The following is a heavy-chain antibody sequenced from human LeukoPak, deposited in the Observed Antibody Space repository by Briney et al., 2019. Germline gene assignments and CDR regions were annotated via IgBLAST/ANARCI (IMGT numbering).Heavy chain of an antibody. CDR3: ASRTYYDILAYYYMDV. Sequence: GGSLRLSCAASGFTFSSYWMSWVRQAPGKGLEWVANIKQDGSEKYYVDSVKGRFTISRDNSKNTLYLQMNSLRAEDTAVYYCASRTYYDILAYYYMDVWGKGTTVTVSS. D-gene: IGHD3-9*01. J-gene: IGHJ6*03. CDR2: IKQDGSEK. CDR1: GFTFSSYW. V-gene: IGHV3-7*03.